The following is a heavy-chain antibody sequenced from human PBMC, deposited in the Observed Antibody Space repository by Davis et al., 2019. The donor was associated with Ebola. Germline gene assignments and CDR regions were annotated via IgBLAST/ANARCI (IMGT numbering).Heavy chain of an antibody. CDR3: ARGGPYSYYYYYGMDV. Sequence: PGGSLRLSCAASGFTFSSYGMHWVRQAPGKGLEWVAVISYDGSNKYYADSVKGRFTISRDNSKNTLYLQMNSLRAEDTAVYYCARGGPYSYYYYYGMDVWGQGTTVTVSS. CDR2: ISYDGSNK. V-gene: IGHV3-30*03. J-gene: IGHJ6*02. CDR1: GFTFSSYG. D-gene: IGHD2-21*01.